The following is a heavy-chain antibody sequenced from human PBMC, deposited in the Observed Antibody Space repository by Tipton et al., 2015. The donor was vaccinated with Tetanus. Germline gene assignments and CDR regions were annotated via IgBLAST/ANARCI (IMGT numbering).Heavy chain of an antibody. Sequence: PGLVKPSETLSLSCTVSGGSISSSFYNWSWIRQPPGKGLEWIGDIFYSGNSIPNPSFRSRVTMSADTSRTLFSLTLMSVTAADTAVYFCARGLIDDFLGSRIYFDSWGPGTLVTVSS. CDR2: IFYSGNS. CDR3: ARGLIDDFLGSRIYFDS. V-gene: IGHV4-61*01. J-gene: IGHJ4*02. CDR1: GGSISSSFYN. D-gene: IGHD3-16*01.